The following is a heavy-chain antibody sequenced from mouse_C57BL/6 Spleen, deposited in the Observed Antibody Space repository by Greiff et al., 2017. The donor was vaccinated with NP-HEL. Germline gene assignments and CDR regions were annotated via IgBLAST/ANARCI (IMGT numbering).Heavy chain of an antibody. CDR3: ARVGYWYFDV. V-gene: IGHV1-61*01. Sequence: QVQLKQPGAELVRPGSSVKLSCKASGYTFTSYWMDWVKQRPGQGLEWIGNIYPSDSETHYNQKFKDKATLTVDKSSSTAYMQLSSLTSEDSAVYYCARVGYWYFDVWGTGTTVTVSS. D-gene: IGHD1-1*02. CDR2: IYPSDSET. J-gene: IGHJ1*03. CDR1: GYTFTSYW.